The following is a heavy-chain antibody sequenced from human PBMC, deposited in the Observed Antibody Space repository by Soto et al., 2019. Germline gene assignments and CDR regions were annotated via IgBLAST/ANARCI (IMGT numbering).Heavy chain of an antibody. CDR3: ARLTYDSSGCYSPKYWYLDL. V-gene: IGHV5-51*01. Sequence: PGESLKISCKGSGYSFTSYWIGWVRQMPGKGLEWMGIIYPGDSDTRYSPSFQGQVTISADKSISTAYLQWSSLKASDTAMYYCARLTYDSSGCYSPKYWYLDLWGRGTLVTVYS. CDR1: GYSFTSYW. D-gene: IGHD3-22*01. J-gene: IGHJ2*01. CDR2: IYPGDSDT.